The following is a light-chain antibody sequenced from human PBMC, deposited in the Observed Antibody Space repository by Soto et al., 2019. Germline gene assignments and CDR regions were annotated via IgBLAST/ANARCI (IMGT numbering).Light chain of an antibody. CDR3: QQYNNCPRT. V-gene: IGKV3-15*01. Sequence: RVLTQSPATVSLSRGNRATLCXRASDSVIINLSWYQQTSGQAPRLIXYGASTGDTGIQARFSGSGSRTEFTLTISSLQSEELAVYYCQQYNNCPRTFGQGTKV. CDR2: GAS. CDR1: DSVIIN. J-gene: IGKJ1*01.